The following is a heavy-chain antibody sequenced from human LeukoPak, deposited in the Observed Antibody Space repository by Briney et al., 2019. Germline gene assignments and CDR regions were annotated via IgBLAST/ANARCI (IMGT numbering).Heavy chain of an antibody. J-gene: IGHJ3*02. Sequence: ASVKVSCKASGGTFSSYAISWVRQAPGQGLEWMGGIIPIFGTANYAQKFQGRVTITADKSTSTAYMELSSLRSEDTAVYYCAGPGDPGSYSYDAFDIWGQGTMVTVSS. V-gene: IGHV1-69*06. CDR3: AGPGDPGSYSYDAFDI. CDR1: GGTFSSYA. CDR2: IIPIFGTA. D-gene: IGHD3-10*01.